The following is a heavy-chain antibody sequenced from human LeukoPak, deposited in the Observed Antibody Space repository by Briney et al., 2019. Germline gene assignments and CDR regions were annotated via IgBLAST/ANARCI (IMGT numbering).Heavy chain of an antibody. CDR3: ATRGGVVVGDTGYGYCYYDS. J-gene: IGHJ4*02. CDR2: ISDSGST. D-gene: IGHD2-15*01. CDR1: GDSLSSHY. V-gene: IGHV4-59*08. Sequence: PSETLSLTCTVSGDSLSSHYWSWVRQSPGKGLEWIGYISDSGSTNYSPSLESRVTISVDTSKNKFFLILSSVTAADTAVYYCATRGGVVVGDTGYGYCYYDSWGQGTLVTVSS.